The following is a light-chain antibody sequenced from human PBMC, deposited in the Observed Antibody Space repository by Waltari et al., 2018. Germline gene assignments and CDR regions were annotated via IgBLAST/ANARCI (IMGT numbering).Light chain of an antibody. CDR3: AVWDDSLGGV. Sequence: QSVLTQPPSVSGTPGQRVTISCSGSNSNIGGNSVNWYQKVPGTAPKLLIYNDNQGPSGCPYRVSASKSGTSASLAITGLQAEDEADYYCAVWDDSLGGVFGGGTKLTVL. V-gene: IGLV1-44*01. CDR2: NDN. CDR1: NSNIGGNS. J-gene: IGLJ3*02.